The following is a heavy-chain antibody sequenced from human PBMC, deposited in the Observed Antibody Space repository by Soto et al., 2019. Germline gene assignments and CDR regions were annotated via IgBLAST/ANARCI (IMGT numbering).Heavy chain of an antibody. D-gene: IGHD2-2*02. Sequence: QVQLVQSGAEVKKPGASVKVSCTTSGYTFTLFGITWVRQAPGQGLEWMGWISAYNGDTKYAEKLEGRVTLTTDTSTDTVYMELTSLTSDDTAEYYCARGGQYRYFDYWGQGTLVTVSS. V-gene: IGHV1-18*01. CDR1: GYTFTLFG. J-gene: IGHJ4*02. CDR3: ARGGQYRYFDY. CDR2: ISAYNGDT.